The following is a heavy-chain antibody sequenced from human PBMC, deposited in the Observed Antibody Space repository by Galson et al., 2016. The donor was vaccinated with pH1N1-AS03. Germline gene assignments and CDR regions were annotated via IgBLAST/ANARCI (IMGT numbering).Heavy chain of an antibody. V-gene: IGHV4-59*08. D-gene: IGHD1-26*01. Sequence: LSLTCPVSGGSIIGHHWSWIRQPPGKGLEWIGHIPYNGDNKYNPSLKTRVTISMDTSKSQLALTLSSVTATDTAVYYCAAFVEGGGGSGYWGQGRLVTVS. CDR1: GGSIIGHH. CDR2: IPYNGDN. J-gene: IGHJ4*02. CDR3: AAFVEGGGGSGY.